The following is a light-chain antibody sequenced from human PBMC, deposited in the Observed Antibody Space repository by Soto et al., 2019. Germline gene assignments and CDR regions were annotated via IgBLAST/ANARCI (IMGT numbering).Light chain of an antibody. J-gene: IGKJ1*01. V-gene: IGKV1-5*01. CDR2: DAS. CDR3: QQYNSYSQT. CDR1: QSISSW. Sequence: DIQMTQSPSTLSASVGDRVTITCRASQSISSWLAWYQQKPGKAPKLLIYDASSLESGVPSRFSGSGSGTEFTLTISSLQPDDFATYYCQQYNSYSQTLGQGTKVAIK.